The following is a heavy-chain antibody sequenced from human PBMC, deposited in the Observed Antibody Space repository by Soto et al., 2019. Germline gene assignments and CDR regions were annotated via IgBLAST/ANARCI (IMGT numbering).Heavy chain of an antibody. J-gene: IGHJ6*01. D-gene: IGHD2-21*02. CDR3: AKIRMVTAMFQMDG. CDR2: ISFDGSNT. CDR1: GFTFSDYA. V-gene: IGHV3-30*18. Sequence: GGSLRLSCATSGFTFSDYAMHWVRQAPGQGLEWVAAISFDGSNTYYADSLTGRFTISRDPSKNTLYLDMNSLRPEDTAVYYCAKIRMVTAMFQMDGWGQGTTVTVAS.